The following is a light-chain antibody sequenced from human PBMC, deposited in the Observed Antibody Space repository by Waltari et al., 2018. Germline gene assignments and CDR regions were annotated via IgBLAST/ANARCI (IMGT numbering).Light chain of an antibody. CDR1: SSDVGASPL. J-gene: IGLJ2*01. Sequence: QSALTQPASVSGSAGQSITIPCTGTSSDVGASPLFPWYQQYPGKAPTLMIYEVYKRPSGVSDRFSGSKSDNTASLTISGLQAEDEADYYCCSYAGRSTLVFGGGTKLTVL. CDR2: EVY. CDR3: CSYAGRSTLV. V-gene: IGLV2-23*02.